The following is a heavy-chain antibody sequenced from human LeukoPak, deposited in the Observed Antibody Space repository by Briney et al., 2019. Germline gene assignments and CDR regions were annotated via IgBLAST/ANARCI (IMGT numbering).Heavy chain of an antibody. V-gene: IGHV1-46*01. CDR2: INPRGGST. D-gene: IGHD3-10*01. Sequence: ASVKVSCKASGYTFTSYYMHWVRQAPGQGLEWMGIINPRGGSTTSAQKFQGRVTLTRDTSTTTVYMELSSLRSEDTAVYYCARDYHGSGSLTTFDYWGQGTLVTVSS. CDR3: ARDYHGSGSLTTFDY. J-gene: IGHJ4*02. CDR1: GYTFTSYY.